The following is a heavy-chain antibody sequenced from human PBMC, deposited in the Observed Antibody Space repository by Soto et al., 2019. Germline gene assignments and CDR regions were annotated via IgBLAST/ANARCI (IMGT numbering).Heavy chain of an antibody. CDR1: GFTFSNAW. CDR3: TTEGSSTTVIWYFDL. D-gene: IGHD4-17*01. V-gene: IGHV3-15*01. J-gene: IGHJ2*01. CDR2: IKSKTDGGTT. Sequence: GGSLRLSCAASGFTFSNAWMSWVRQAPGKGLEWVGRIKSKTDGGTTDYAAPVKGRFTISRDDSKNTLYLQMNSLKTEDTAVYYCTTEGSSTTVIWYFDLWGRGTLVTVSS.